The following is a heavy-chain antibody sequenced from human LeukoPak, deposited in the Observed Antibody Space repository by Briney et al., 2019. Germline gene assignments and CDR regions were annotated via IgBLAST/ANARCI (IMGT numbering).Heavy chain of an antibody. CDR3: ARGAYGDYEA. V-gene: IGHV3-7*01. Sequence: PGGSLRLSCAASGFTFRSYWMSWVRQAPGKGLEWVANIKQDGSEKYYVDSVKGRFTISRDNAKNSLYLQMNSLRAEDTAVYYCARGAYGDYEAWGQGTLVTVSS. CDR1: GFTFRSYW. D-gene: IGHD4-17*01. J-gene: IGHJ5*02. CDR2: IKQDGSEK.